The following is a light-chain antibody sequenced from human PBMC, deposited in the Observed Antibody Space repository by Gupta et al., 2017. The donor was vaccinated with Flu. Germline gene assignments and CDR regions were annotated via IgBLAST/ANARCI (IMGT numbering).Light chain of an antibody. Sequence: DIVLTPSPATLSLSPGERAPLSCRASQSVSSYLAWYQQKPGQAPRLLMYDASDRGTGIPARFSGSGSGTDFSLTVSSLEPEDFAVYYCQQCRSWPITFGGGTRVEIK. CDR1: QSVSSY. CDR2: DAS. CDR3: QQCRSWPIT. J-gene: IGKJ4*01. V-gene: IGKV3-11*01.